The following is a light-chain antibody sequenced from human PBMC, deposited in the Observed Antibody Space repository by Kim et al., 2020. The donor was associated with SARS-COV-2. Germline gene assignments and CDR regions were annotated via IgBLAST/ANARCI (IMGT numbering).Light chain of an antibody. CDR3: LQDYYYPYT. V-gene: IGKV1-6*01. J-gene: IGKJ2*01. Sequence: SASVGDGVTITCPARQVSSSDLAWYQQTPGNAPNLLNYAASSLTSRVPTRFSGSGASTYFTLTISSLQPEDFATYCRLQDYYYPYTFGQGTKLEI. CDR2: AAS. CDR1: QVSSSD.